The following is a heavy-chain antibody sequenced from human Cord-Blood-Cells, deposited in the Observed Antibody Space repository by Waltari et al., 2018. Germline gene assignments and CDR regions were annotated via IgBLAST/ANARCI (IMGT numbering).Heavy chain of an antibody. V-gene: IGHV3-30*18. D-gene: IGHD6-13*01. CDR3: AKDLPPNLIAAADY. CDR2: ISYDGSNK. J-gene: IGHJ4*02. CDR1: GFTFSSYG. Sequence: QVQLVESGGGVVQPGRSLRLYCAASGFTFSSYGMHCVPQAPGKGLEWVAVISYDGSNKYYADSVKGRFTISRDDSKNTLYLQMNSLRAEDTAVYYCAKDLPPNLIAAADYWGQGTLVTVSS.